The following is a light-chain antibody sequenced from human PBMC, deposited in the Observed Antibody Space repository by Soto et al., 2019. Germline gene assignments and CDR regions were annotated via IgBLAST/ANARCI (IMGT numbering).Light chain of an antibody. V-gene: IGLV1-47*01. CDR1: SSNIGSNY. Sequence: QPVLTQPPSASGTPGQRVTISCSGSSSNIGSNYVYWYQQLPGTAPKLLIYRNNQRPSGVPDRFSGSKSGTSASLAISGLRSEDEADYYCAAWDDSLSGWAVFGGGTQLTVL. CDR2: RNN. J-gene: IGLJ7*01. CDR3: AAWDDSLSGWAV.